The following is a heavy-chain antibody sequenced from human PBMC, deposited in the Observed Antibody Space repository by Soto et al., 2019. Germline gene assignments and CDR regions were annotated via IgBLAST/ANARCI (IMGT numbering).Heavy chain of an antibody. V-gene: IGHV4-34*01. D-gene: IGHD3-16*02. CDR2: INHSGST. J-gene: IGHJ4*02. CDR3: ARRGPPVWGSYRHPTPSDY. Sequence: PSETLSLTCAVYDGSFSGYYWSWIRQPPGKGLEWIGEINHSGSTNYNPSLKSRVTISVDTSKNQFSLKLSSVTAADTAVYYCARRGPPVWGSYRHPTPSDYWGQGTLVTVSS. CDR1: DGSFSGYY.